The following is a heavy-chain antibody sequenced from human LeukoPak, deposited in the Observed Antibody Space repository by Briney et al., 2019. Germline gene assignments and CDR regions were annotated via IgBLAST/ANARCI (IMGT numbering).Heavy chain of an antibody. V-gene: IGHV1-2*02. J-gene: IGHJ5*01. D-gene: IGHD3/OR15-3a*01. CDR3: ARDDAGTHDS. Sequence: GASVKVSCKASGYTFTGYHLHWVRQAPGQGLEWMGWINPNSGGTNYAQKFKGRLTMTLDTSISTLYMDLSSLTSGDTAVYYCARDDAGTHDSWGQGTLVTVSS. CDR2: INPNSGGT. CDR1: GYTFTGYH.